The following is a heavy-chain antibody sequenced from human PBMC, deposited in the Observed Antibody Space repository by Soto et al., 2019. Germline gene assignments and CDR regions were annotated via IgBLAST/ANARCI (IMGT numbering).Heavy chain of an antibody. Sequence: GGSLRLSCAASGFTFSSYAMSWVRQAPGKGLEWVSGISGSGGSTYSADSVKGRFTISRDNSKNTLYLQMNSLRAEDTAVYYCAKRGRIVVVPAATHYYYYYMDVWGKGTTVTVSS. J-gene: IGHJ6*03. D-gene: IGHD2-2*01. V-gene: IGHV3-23*01. CDR2: ISGSGGST. CDR1: GFTFSSYA. CDR3: AKRGRIVVVPAATHYYYYYMDV.